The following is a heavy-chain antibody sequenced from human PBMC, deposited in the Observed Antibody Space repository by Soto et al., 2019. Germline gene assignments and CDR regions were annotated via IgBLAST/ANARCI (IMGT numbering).Heavy chain of an antibody. CDR1: GFTFSDSY. J-gene: IGHJ6*02. CDR2: ITFSGNTV. Sequence: GGSLRLSCAASGFTFSDSYMSWTRQAPGKGLEWISYITFSGNTVYYADSLKGRFTISRDNAKNSLYLQMNRLRAEDTAVYYCARVSWREKYGMDVWGQGTTVTVSS. V-gene: IGHV3-11*01. CDR3: ARVSWREKYGMDV.